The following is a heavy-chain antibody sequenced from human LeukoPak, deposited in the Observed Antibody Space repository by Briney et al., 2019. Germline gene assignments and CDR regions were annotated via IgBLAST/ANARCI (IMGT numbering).Heavy chain of an antibody. CDR2: TYYRSKWYN. D-gene: IGHD3-22*01. V-gene: IGHV6-1*01. CDR1: GDSVSSNSAA. J-gene: IGHJ4*02. CDR3: ARVYYYDSSGYPGFPDH. Sequence: SQTLSLTCAISGDSVSSNSAAWNWIRQSPSRGLEWLGRTYYRSKWYNDYAVSVKSRITINPDTSKNQFSLQLNSVTPEDTAVYYCARVYYYDSSGYPGFPDHWGQGTLVTVSS.